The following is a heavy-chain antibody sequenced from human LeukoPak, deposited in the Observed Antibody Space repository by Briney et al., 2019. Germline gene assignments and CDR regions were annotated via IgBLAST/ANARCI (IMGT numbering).Heavy chain of an antibody. Sequence: SVKVSCKASGGTFSSYAISWVRQAPGQGLEWMGGIIPIFGTANYAQKFQGRVTITADESTGTAYMELSSLRSEDTAVYYCARVLRFLSPPKNGMDVWGQGTTVTVSS. CDR1: GGTFSSYA. CDR3: ARVLRFLSPPKNGMDV. V-gene: IGHV1-69*13. D-gene: IGHD3-3*01. J-gene: IGHJ6*02. CDR2: IIPIFGTA.